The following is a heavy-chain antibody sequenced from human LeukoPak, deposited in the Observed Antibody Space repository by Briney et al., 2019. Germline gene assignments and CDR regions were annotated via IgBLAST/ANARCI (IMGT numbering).Heavy chain of an antibody. CDR3: AREGYYGSGRRYFDY. J-gene: IGHJ4*02. CDR2: ISYSGNT. D-gene: IGHD3-10*01. CDR1: GGSVSGAAYY. V-gene: IGHV4-31*03. Sequence: SETLSLTCTVSGGSVSGAAYYWTWIRQLPGRGLEWIGYISYSGNTYYNPSLKSRLAISLDTSKNQFSLKLSSVTAADTAVYYCAREGYYGSGRRYFDYWGQGTLVTVSS.